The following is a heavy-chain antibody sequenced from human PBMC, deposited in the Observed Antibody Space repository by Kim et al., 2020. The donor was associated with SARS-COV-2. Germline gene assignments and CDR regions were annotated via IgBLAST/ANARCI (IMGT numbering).Heavy chain of an antibody. Sequence: ASVKVSCKASGYTFTSYAMNWVRQAPGQGLEWMGWINTNTGNPTYAQGFTGRFVFSLDTSVSTAYLQISSLKAEDTAVYYCARAPQGQLLSLYWFDPWGQGTLVTVSS. D-gene: IGHD1-26*01. J-gene: IGHJ5*02. V-gene: IGHV7-4-1*02. CDR3: ARAPQGQLLSLYWFDP. CDR2: INTNTGNP. CDR1: GYTFTSYA.